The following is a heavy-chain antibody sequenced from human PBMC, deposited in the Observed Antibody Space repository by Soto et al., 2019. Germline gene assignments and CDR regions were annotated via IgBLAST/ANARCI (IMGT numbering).Heavy chain of an antibody. V-gene: IGHV4-30-4*01. Sequence: PSETLSLTCTVSGGSISSGDYYWSWIRQPPGKGLEWIGHIYYSGSTYYNPSLKSRVTISVDTSKNQFSLKLSSVTAADTAVYYCARDGDRYTSQYYYGMDVWGQGTTVTVS. CDR1: GGSISSGDYY. CDR2: IYYSGST. J-gene: IGHJ6*02. D-gene: IGHD6-13*01. CDR3: ARDGDRYTSQYYYGMDV.